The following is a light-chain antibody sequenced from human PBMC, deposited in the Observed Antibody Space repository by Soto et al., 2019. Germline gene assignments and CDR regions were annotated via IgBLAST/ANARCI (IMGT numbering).Light chain of an antibody. CDR1: QDIASY. J-gene: IGKJ1*01. CDR3: QQLNYYPLT. V-gene: IGKV1-9*01. Sequence: DIQLTQSPSFLSASVGDRIIITCRANQDIASYLAWYQQKPGKAPKLLIYDASTLQSGVPSKFSGSGSGTEFTLTISSQQPEDFATYYCQQLNYYPLTFGQGTKVEIK. CDR2: DAS.